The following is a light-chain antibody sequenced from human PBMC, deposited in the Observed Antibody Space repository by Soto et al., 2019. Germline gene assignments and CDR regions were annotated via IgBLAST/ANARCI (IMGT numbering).Light chain of an antibody. V-gene: IGKV3-20*01. J-gene: IGKJ5*01. CDR3: HQYGSSPHT. Sequence: VFTQSPGTLSLSPGERTTLSCRASQSISRYLAWYHQKPGQGPRLLIYGASSRATGTPDRFSGSGSGTELTITISRLQPEDFEVYDCHQYGSSPHTFGQGTRLEIK. CDR2: GAS. CDR1: QSISRY.